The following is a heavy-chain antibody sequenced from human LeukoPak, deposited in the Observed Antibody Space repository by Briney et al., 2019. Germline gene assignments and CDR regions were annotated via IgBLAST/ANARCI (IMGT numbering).Heavy chain of an antibody. D-gene: IGHD1-26*01. Sequence: SGGSLRLSCAASGFTFSDYYMSWIRQAPGKGLEWVSYISSSGSTIYYADSVKGRFTISRDNAKNSLYLQMNSLRAEDTAVYYCARSAGSYPPPGAFDIWGQGTMVTVSS. V-gene: IGHV3-11*01. CDR3: ARSAGSYPPPGAFDI. CDR1: GFTFSDYY. J-gene: IGHJ3*02. CDR2: ISSSGSTI.